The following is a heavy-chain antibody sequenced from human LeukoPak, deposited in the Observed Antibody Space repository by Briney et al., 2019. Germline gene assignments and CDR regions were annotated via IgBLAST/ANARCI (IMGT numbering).Heavy chain of an antibody. D-gene: IGHD3-10*01. CDR3: ARDRAGDYCFDY. CDR1: GFTFSSHG. V-gene: IGHV3-30*19. J-gene: IGHJ4*02. Sequence: GGSLRLSCAASGFTFSSHGMHWVRQAPGKGLEWVAYISDDGRRKYYADSVKGRFTVSRDQTQSTVFLQTNSLRAEDMAVYSCARDRAGDYCFDYWGQGTLVTVSS. CDR2: ISDDGRRK.